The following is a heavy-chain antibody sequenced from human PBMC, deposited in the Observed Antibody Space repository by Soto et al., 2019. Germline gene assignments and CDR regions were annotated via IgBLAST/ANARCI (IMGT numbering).Heavy chain of an antibody. CDR1: GFTFSSYS. D-gene: IGHD3-3*01. CDR2: INSSSNII. J-gene: IGHJ6*02. CDR3: ARGHFGVTMDV. V-gene: IGHV3-21*04. Sequence: GGSLRLSCAASGFTFSSYSMNWVRQAPGKGLEWVSCINSSSNIIYYADSVKGRFTISRDNSKNTLYLQMNSLRAEDTAVFYCARGHFGVTMDVWGQGTTVTVSS.